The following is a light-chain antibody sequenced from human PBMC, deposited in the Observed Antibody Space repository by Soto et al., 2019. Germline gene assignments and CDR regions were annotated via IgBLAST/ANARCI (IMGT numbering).Light chain of an antibody. CDR3: QQYGTSPYT. V-gene: IGKV3-20*01. CDR1: QSISTTY. J-gene: IGKJ2*01. CDR2: GTS. Sequence: EIVVTQSPGTLSLSPGDRATLSCRASQSISTTYLAWYQQRPGQAPRLLIYGTSSRATGIPDRFSGSGSATAFTLTINRLEPEDFALYYCQQYGTSPYTFGQGTKLEIK.